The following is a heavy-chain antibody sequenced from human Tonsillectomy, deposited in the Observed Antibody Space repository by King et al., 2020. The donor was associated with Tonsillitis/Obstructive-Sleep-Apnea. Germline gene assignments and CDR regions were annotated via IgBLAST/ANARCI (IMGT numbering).Heavy chain of an antibody. CDR1: GFTFSSYG. V-gene: IGHV3-30*18. CDR2: ISYDGSNK. J-gene: IGHJ2*01. D-gene: IGHD2-8*01. CDR3: AKDHGNCTIYWYLDL. Sequence: VQLVESGGGVVQPGRSLRLSCAASGFTFSSYGMHWVRQAPGKGLEWVAVISYDGSNKYYADSVKGRFTISRDNSKNTLYLQMNSLRAEDTAVYYCAKDHGNCTIYWYLDLWGRGPLGTFSP.